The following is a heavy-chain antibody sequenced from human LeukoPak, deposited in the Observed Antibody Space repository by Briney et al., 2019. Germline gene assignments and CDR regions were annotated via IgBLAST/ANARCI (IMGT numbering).Heavy chain of an antibody. V-gene: IGHV3-48*02. J-gene: IGHJ4*02. D-gene: IGHD6-19*01. Sequence: GWSLRLSCAASGFSFTNYAMNWVRQAPGKGLVWLSYISGSGSIIYYAGSVKGRFTISRDNAKNSLYLQMNSLRDEDTAVYYCARGDASGWSYWGQGTLVTVSS. CDR3: ARGDASGWSY. CDR2: ISGSGSII. CDR1: GFSFTNYA.